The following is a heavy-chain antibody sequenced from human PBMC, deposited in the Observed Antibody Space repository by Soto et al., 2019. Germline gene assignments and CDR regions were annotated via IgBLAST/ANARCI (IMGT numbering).Heavy chain of an antibody. D-gene: IGHD3-10*01. V-gene: IGHV3-74*01. CDR3: AREGRITMVRGVIRWFDP. J-gene: IGHJ5*02. CDR2: INSDGSST. CDR1: GFTFSSYW. Sequence: GGSLRLSCAASGFTFSSYWMHWVRQAPGKGLVWVSRINSDGSSTSYADSVKGRFTISRDNAKNTLYLQMNSLRAEDTAVYYCAREGRITMVRGVIRWFDPWGQGTLVTVSS.